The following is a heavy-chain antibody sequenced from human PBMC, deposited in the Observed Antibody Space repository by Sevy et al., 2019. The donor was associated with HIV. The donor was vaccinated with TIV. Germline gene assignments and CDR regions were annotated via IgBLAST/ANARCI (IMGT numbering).Heavy chain of an antibody. J-gene: IGHJ4*02. V-gene: IGHV3-30*04. CDR3: ARDRTIAAADYYFDY. D-gene: IGHD6-13*01. Sequence: GGSLRLSCAASGLTFNRYPMHWVRQAPGKGLEWAAVISNDGRDKHYADSVKGRFTVSRDNSKNTLYLQMNSLRAEDTAVYYCARDRTIAAADYYFDYWGQGTLVTVSS. CDR2: ISNDGRDK. CDR1: GLTFNRYP.